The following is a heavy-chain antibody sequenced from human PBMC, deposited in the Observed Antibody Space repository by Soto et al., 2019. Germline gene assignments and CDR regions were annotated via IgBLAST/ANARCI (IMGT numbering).Heavy chain of an antibody. V-gene: IGHV1-46*01. CDR2: INPSGGST. D-gene: IGHD3-22*01. J-gene: IGHJ4*02. CDR1: GYTFTSYY. CDR3: ARTGNYYDSSDPHRPFDY. Sequence: GASVKVSCKASGYTFTSYYMHWVRQAPGQGLEWMGIINPSGGSTSYAQKFQGRVTMTRDTSTSTVYMELSSLRSEDTAVYYCARTGNYYDSSDPHRPFDYWGQGTLVTVSS.